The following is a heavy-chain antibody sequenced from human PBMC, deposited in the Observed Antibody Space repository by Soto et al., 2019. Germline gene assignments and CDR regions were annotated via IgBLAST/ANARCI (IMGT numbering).Heavy chain of an antibody. D-gene: IGHD2-2*01. J-gene: IGHJ3*02. V-gene: IGHV4-31*03. Sequence: QVQLQESGPGLVKPSQTLSLTCTVSGGSISSGGYYWSWIRQHPGKGLEWIGYIYYSGSTYYNPSLKSRVTISVDTSKNQFSLKPSALTAADTAVYYCARERKGVVPAPDAFDIWGQGTMVTVSS. CDR2: IYYSGST. CDR1: GGSISSGGYY. CDR3: ARERKGVVPAPDAFDI.